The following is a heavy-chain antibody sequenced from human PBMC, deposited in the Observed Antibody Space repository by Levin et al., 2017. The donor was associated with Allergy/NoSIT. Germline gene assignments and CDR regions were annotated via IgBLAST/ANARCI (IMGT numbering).Heavy chain of an antibody. V-gene: IGHV4-34*01. J-gene: IGHJ2*01. CDR2: INHSGGT. CDR3: ARGLSEEGYFDL. CDR1: GGSFRAYY. D-gene: IGHD3-16*02. Sequence: PSQTLSLTCAVYGGSFRAYYWNWIRQPPGKGLEWIGEINHSGGTSYSPSLKSRVTISVDTSKNQFSLNLSSVTAADTAVYFCARGLSEEGYFDLWGRGTLVTVSS.